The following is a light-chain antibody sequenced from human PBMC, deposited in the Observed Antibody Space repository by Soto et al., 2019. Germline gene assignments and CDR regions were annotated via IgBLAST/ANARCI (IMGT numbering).Light chain of an antibody. CDR3: QQYFNSPRT. V-gene: IGKV4-1*01. CDR1: QTLLDSSNNKAS. CDR2: WTS. Sequence: DSVMTQSPYSLAVSLVEMATINCKSIQTLLDSSNNKASLSWYQQKPGQPPKLLIYWTSTREFGVPDRFSGSGSGTDFTLTISSLQAEDVAVYYCQQYFNSPRTFGHGTKVDIK. J-gene: IGKJ1*01.